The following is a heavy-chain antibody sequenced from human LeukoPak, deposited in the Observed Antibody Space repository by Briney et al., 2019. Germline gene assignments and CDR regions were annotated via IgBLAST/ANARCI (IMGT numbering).Heavy chain of an antibody. CDR3: TTGLFWSGEFSV. CDR1: GFTFSNAW. V-gene: IGHV3-15*01. Sequence: GSLRLSCAASGFTFSNAWMSWVRQAPEKGLEWVGRIKSKTDGGTIDYAAPVKGRFTISRDDSKNTLYLQMNSLKSEDTALYYCTTGLFWSGEFSVWGQGILVTVSS. J-gene: IGHJ4*02. CDR2: IKSKTDGGTI. D-gene: IGHD3-10*01.